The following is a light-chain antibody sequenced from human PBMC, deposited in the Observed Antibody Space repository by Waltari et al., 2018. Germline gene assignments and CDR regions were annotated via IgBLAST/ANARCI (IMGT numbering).Light chain of an antibody. Sequence: EIVLTQSPATLSLSPGERATLSCRASQSVSSYLAWYQQKPGQAPRLLIYDASNRATGIPARCSGSGSVTDFTLTISSLEPEDFAVYYCQQRSNWPQLTFGGGTKVEIK. CDR2: DAS. CDR3: QQRSNWPQLT. V-gene: IGKV3-11*01. CDR1: QSVSSY. J-gene: IGKJ4*01.